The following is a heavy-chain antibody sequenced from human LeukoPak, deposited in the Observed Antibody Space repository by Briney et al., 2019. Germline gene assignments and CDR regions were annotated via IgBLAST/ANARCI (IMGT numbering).Heavy chain of an antibody. CDR3: ARGSRHTVVVTTRYYYYMDV. J-gene: IGHJ6*03. CDR1: GGSFSGYY. V-gene: IGHV4-34*01. CDR2: INHSGST. Sequence: SETLSLTCAVYGGSFSGYYWSWIRQPPGKGLEWIGEINHSGSTNYNPSLKSQVTISVDTSKNQFSLKVRSVTAADTAVYYCARGSRHTVVVTTRYYYYMDVWGKGTTVTVSS. D-gene: IGHD2-21*02.